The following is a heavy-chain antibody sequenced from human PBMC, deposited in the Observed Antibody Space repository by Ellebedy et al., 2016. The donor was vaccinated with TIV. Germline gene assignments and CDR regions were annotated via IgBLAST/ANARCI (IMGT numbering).Heavy chain of an antibody. J-gene: IGHJ5*02. Sequence: GESLKISCAASGFTFSSHWMHWVRQLPGKGLVWVSRINLDGRSTSYADSVKGRLTISRDNAKNTLYLQMNSLRVEDTAMFYCARVLASGYYDILAAWGQGTLVTVSS. D-gene: IGHD3-9*01. CDR1: GFTFSSHW. V-gene: IGHV3-74*01. CDR3: ARVLASGYYDILAA. CDR2: INLDGRST.